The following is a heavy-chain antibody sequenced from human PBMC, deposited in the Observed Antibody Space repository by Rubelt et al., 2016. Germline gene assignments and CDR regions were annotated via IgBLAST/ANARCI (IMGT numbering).Heavy chain of an antibody. CDR2: ST. J-gene: IGHJ4*02. D-gene: IGHD5-18*01. CDR3: SSVFRYSYSGPRFDY. Sequence: STNYNPSLKSLVTISVDTSKNQFSLKLSSVTSSDTAVFYCSSVFRYSYSGPRFDYWCQGTLFTVSS. V-gene: IGHV4-59*12.